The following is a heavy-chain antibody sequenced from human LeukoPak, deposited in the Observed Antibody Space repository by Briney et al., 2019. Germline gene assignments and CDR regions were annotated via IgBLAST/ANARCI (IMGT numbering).Heavy chain of an antibody. J-gene: IGHJ5*02. CDR2: INPNSGGT. D-gene: IGHD2-2*01. Sequence: ASVKVSCKASGCTFTGYYMHWVRQAPGQGLEWMGWINPNSGGTNYAQKFQGRVTMTRDTSISTAYMEPSRLRSDDTAVYYCARTDGYCSSTSCSAYNWFDPWGQGTLVTVSS. V-gene: IGHV1-2*02. CDR1: GCTFTGYY. CDR3: ARTDGYCSSTSCSAYNWFDP.